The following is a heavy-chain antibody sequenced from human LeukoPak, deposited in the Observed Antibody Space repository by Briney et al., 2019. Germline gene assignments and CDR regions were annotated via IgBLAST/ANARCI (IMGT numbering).Heavy chain of an antibody. CDR1: GGTFSSYA. CDR2: IIPIFGTA. V-gene: IGHV1-69*05. D-gene: IGHD2-2*02. CDR3: CASIVVVPAAIPVHYFDY. Sequence: SVKVSCKASGGTFSSYAISWVRQAPGQWLEWMGGIIPIFGTANYAQKFQGRVTITTDESTSTAYMELSSLRSEDTAVYYCCASIVVVPAAIPVHYFDYWGQGTLVTVSS. J-gene: IGHJ4*02.